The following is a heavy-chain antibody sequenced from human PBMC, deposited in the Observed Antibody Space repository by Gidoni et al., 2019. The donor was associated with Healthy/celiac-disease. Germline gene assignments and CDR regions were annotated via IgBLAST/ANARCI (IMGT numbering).Heavy chain of an antibody. CDR2: IYSGGST. V-gene: IGHV3-66*02. J-gene: IGHJ6*03. D-gene: IGHD3-3*01. CDR1: GFPVSSNY. CDR3: ARDRRGTSYYDFWSGPYYYYMDV. Sequence: EVQLVESGGGLVQPGGSLRLSCAASGFPVSSNYMSWFRQAPGKGLEWVSVIYSGGSTYYADSVKGRFTITRDNSKNTLYLQMNSLRAEDTAVYYCARDRRGTSYYDFWSGPYYYYMDVWGKGTTVTVSS.